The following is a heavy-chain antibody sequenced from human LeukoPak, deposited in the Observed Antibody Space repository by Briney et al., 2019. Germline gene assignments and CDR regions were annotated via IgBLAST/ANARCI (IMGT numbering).Heavy chain of an antibody. Sequence: GTSLRLSCTASGFNFGIYGMHWVRQAPGKGLEWVAVMWDDGTNEYYVESVKGRFTISRDNAKNSLYLHMDSLRAEDTAVYYCARGAYSSGWAYFDHWGQGTLVTVSS. J-gene: IGHJ4*02. D-gene: IGHD6-19*01. CDR2: MWDDGTNE. CDR1: GFNFGIYG. V-gene: IGHV3-33*01. CDR3: ARGAYSSGWAYFDH.